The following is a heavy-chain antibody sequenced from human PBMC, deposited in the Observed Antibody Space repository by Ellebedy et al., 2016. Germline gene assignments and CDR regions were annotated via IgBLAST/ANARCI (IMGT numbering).Heavy chain of an antibody. CDR1: GGSFSGYY. J-gene: IGHJ4*02. CDR3: MRDYGFQFVIDY. D-gene: IGHD3-16*01. Sequence: SETLSLTCTVYGGSFSGYYWSWIRQPPGKGLEWTGSTDYSGSAYYNPSLESRVTLSVDTSKNELSLRLTSVTAAETAVYYCMRDYGFQFVIDYWGQGVLVTVSS. CDR2: TDYSGSA. V-gene: IGHV4-34*01.